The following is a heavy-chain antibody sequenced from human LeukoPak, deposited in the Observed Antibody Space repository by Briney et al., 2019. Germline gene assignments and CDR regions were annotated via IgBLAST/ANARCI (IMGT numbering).Heavy chain of an antibody. Sequence: PGGSLRLSCAASGFTVSSNYMSWVRQAPGKGLEWVSVIYSGGSTYYVYCVKGRFTISRDNSKNTLYLQMNSLRAEDTAVYYCARFGELFDAFDIWGQGTMVTVSS. D-gene: IGHD3-10*01. CDR2: IYSGGST. V-gene: IGHV3-53*01. CDR3: ARFGELFDAFDI. J-gene: IGHJ3*02. CDR1: GFTVSSNY.